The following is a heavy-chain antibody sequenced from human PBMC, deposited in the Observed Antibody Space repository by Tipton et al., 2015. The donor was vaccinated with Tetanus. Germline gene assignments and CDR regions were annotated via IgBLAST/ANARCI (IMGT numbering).Heavy chain of an antibody. V-gene: IGHV4-30-4*01. Sequence: TLSLTCTVSGDSISSSKAYWSWIRQPPGKGLEWIGYIYYMGSTNYNPSLKSRVTISKDASKNAFSLKMTSVTAADTAVYFCARHPPPYYYGSGSYLDYWGQGTPVTVSS. CDR3: ARHPPPYYYGSGSYLDY. CDR1: GDSISSSKAY. CDR2: IYYMGST. J-gene: IGHJ4*02. D-gene: IGHD3-10*01.